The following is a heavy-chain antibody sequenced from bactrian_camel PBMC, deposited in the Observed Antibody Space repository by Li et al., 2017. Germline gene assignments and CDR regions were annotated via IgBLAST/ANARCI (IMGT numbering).Heavy chain of an antibody. CDR2: IGGNGET. J-gene: IGHJ4*01. Sequence: HVQLVESGGGSVQAGGSLRLSCVASGYADSDDCMAWLRQAPGKEREGVAQIGGNGETIYAESVKGRFTISKDNANGTVYLQMHSLKSEETAMYYCAATKYGAYWFGQGTQVTVS. CDR1: GYADSDDC. V-gene: IGHV3-3*01. D-gene: IGHD6*01.